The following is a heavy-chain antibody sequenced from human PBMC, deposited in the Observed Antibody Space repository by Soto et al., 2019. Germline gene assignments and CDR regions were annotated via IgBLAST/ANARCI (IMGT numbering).Heavy chain of an antibody. D-gene: IGHD6-19*01. Sequence: GGSLRLSCAASGFTFSSYSMNWVRQAPGKGLEWVSYISSSSSTIYYADSVKGRFTISRDNAKNSLYLQMNSLRDEDTAVYYCARGIAVAGTPDAFDIWGQGTMVTVSS. J-gene: IGHJ3*02. CDR2: ISSSSSTI. CDR3: ARGIAVAGTPDAFDI. V-gene: IGHV3-48*02. CDR1: GFTFSSYS.